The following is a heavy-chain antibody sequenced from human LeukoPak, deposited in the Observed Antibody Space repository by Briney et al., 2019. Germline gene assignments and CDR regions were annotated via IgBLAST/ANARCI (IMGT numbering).Heavy chain of an antibody. D-gene: IGHD4-17*01. Sequence: ASVKVSCKASGYTFSNYYIHWLRQAPGQGLEWMVVSNPSGSSTTYAQNFQGRVTMTRDTSTSTVYMELSSLRSEDTAVYYCASSTVTTSYYFDYCGQGTLVTVSS. CDR2: SNPSGSST. CDR1: GYTFSNYY. J-gene: IGHJ4*02. V-gene: IGHV1-46*01. CDR3: ASSTVTTSYYFDY.